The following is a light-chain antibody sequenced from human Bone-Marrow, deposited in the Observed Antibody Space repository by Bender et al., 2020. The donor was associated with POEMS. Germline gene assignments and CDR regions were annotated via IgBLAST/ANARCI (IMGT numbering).Light chain of an antibody. Sequence: QSALTQPASVSGSPGQSISFSCTGTSSPGGGYTYVSWYQQHPGKAPKLLIYDASKRPSGVPDRFSGSKSGNTASLTISGLQTEDDADYYCCSHSGSPWVFGGGTKLTVL. CDR3: CSHSGSPWV. J-gene: IGLJ3*02. CDR1: SSPGGGYTY. V-gene: IGLV2-11*01. CDR2: DAS.